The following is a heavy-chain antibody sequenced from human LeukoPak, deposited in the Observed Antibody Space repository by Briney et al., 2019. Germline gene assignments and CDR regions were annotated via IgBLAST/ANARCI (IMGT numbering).Heavy chain of an antibody. CDR1: GFSLSTRGVG. D-gene: IGHD3-10*01. Sequence: SGPTLVKPTQTLTLTCTFSGFSLSTRGVGVGWIRQPPGKALECLALIYWDDDKRYSPSLKSRLTIIKDTSKNQVVLTMTNMDPVDTATYYCAHTVTGRGNPDFDYWGQGTLVTVFS. V-gene: IGHV2-5*02. CDR2: IYWDDDK. CDR3: AHTVTGRGNPDFDY. J-gene: IGHJ4*02.